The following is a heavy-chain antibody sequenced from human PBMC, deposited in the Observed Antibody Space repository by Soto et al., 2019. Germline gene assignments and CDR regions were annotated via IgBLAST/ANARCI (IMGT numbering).Heavy chain of an antibody. V-gene: IGHV3-64D*06. D-gene: IGHD6-19*01. Sequence: GGSLRLSCSASGFTFNSYAMHWVRQAPGKGLEFVSAISSYGADTYYADSVKGRFAISRDNSKNTLYLQMSSLRAEDTALHYCVKEGYMRSDWYGQFDYWGQGVLVTVSS. CDR3: VKEGYMRSDWYGQFDY. CDR2: ISSYGADT. CDR1: GFTFNSYA. J-gene: IGHJ4*02.